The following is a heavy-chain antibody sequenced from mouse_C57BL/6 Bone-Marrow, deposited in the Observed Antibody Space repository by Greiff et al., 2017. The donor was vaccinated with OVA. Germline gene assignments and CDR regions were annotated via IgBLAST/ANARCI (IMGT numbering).Heavy chain of an antibody. D-gene: IGHD1-1*01. CDR3: ARWSSYDWYFDV. CDR1: GYTFTSYW. V-gene: IGHV1-69*01. CDR2: IDPSDSYT. Sequence: VQLQQPGAELVMPGASVKLSCQASGYTFTSYWMHWVKQRPGQGLEWIGEIDPSDSYTNYNQKFKGKSTLTVDKSSSTAYMQLSSLTSEDSAVYYCARWSSYDWYFDVWGTGTTVTVSS. J-gene: IGHJ1*03.